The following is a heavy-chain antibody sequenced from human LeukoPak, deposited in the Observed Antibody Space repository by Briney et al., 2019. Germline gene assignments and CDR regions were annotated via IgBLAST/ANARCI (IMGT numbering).Heavy chain of an antibody. Sequence: PSETLSLTCTVSGGSISSYYWSRIRQPPGKGLEWIGYIYYSGITNYNPSLKSRVTMSVDTSKNQISLKLSSVTAADTAVYYCARWQYTTSSGWFDPWGQGTLVTVSS. CDR1: GGSISSYY. CDR3: ARWQYTTSSGWFDP. D-gene: IGHD6-6*01. V-gene: IGHV4-59*08. CDR2: IYYSGIT. J-gene: IGHJ5*02.